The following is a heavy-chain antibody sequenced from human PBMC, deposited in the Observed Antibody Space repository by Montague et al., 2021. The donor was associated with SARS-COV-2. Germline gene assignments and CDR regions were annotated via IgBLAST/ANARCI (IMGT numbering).Heavy chain of an antibody. D-gene: IGHD3-10*01. CDR2: IYYSGST. V-gene: IGHV4-39*01. CDR1: GGSISSSSYY. J-gene: IGHJ5*02. CDR3: ARHTYYYGSGSYWFDP. Sequence: SETLSLTCTVSGGSISSSSYYWGWIRQPPGKGLEWIGSIYYSGSTYYNPSLKSRVAIYVDTSKNQFSLKLSSVAAADTAVYYCARHTYYYGSGSYWFDPWGQGTLVTVSS.